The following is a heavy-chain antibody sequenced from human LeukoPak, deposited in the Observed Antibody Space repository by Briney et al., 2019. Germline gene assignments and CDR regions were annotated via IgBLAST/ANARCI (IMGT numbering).Heavy chain of an antibody. V-gene: IGHV3-7*01. CDR2: IKQDGSEK. CDR1: GFTFSSYW. Sequence: GGSLRLSCAASGFTFSSYWMSWVRQAPGKGLEWVANIKQDGSEKYYVDSVKGRFTISRDNAKNSLYLQMNSLRAEDTAVYYCARSRDIVVVPAAIKAFDIWGQGTMVTVSS. J-gene: IGHJ3*02. CDR3: ARSRDIVVVPAAIKAFDI. D-gene: IGHD2-2*01.